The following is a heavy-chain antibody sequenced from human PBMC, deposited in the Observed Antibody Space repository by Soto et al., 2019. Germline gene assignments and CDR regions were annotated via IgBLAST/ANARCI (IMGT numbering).Heavy chain of an antibody. J-gene: IGHJ4*02. CDR2: IKSKPNNYAT. V-gene: IGHV3-73*01. CDR1: GFTFSGST. CDR3: TTQYSSSSEVDHAY. Sequence: GGSLRLSCAASGFTFSGSTMHWVRQASGKGLEWVGRIKSKPNNYATAYTASVKGRFTVSRDDSXXXXXXQMDSLKTEDTAVYFCTTQYSSSSEVDHAYWGQGTLVTVSS. D-gene: IGHD6-6*01.